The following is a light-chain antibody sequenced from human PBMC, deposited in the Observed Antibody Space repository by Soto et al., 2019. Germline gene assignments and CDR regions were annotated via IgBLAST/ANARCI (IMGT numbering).Light chain of an antibody. J-gene: IGKJ1*01. CDR1: QSISYW. V-gene: IGKV1-5*03. CDR2: KAS. Sequence: DIQMTQSPSTLSASVGDRVTITCRASQSISYWLAWYQQKPGKAPNLLIYKASSLESGVPSRFSGSGAGTDFTLTISSLQPDGFATYYCQQYNNYWTFGQGTKVEIK. CDR3: QQYNNYWT.